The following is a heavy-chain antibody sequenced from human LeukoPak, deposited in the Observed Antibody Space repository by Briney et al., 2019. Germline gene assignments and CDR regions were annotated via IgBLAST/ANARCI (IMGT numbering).Heavy chain of an antibody. CDR1: GFTLSSYW. V-gene: IGHV3-7*04. J-gene: IGHJ4*02. D-gene: IGHD6-19*01. CDR3: GRGSGWIFNY. Sequence: QPGGSLRLSCAASGFTLSSYWMNWVRQAPGKGLEWVANINQDGSAKQYVDSVKGRFTISRDNAKNSLYLQMNSLRAEDTAVYCCGRGSGWIFNYWGQGTLVTVSS. CDR2: INQDGSAK.